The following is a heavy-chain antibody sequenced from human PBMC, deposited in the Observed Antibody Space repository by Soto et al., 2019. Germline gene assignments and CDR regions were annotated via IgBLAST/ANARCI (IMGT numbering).Heavy chain of an antibody. D-gene: IGHD6-13*01. J-gene: IGHJ5*02. CDR2: ISHRGTA. Sequence: SETLSLTCTVSGGSISSGAYYWGWIRQHPGKGLEWIGYISHRGTAYYTPSLKSRVSLSVDPSKSQFSLNVTSLTAADTAVYYCARVSATGTRWFDPWGPGTLVTVS. CDR1: GGSISSGAYY. V-gene: IGHV4-31*03. CDR3: ARVSATGTRWFDP.